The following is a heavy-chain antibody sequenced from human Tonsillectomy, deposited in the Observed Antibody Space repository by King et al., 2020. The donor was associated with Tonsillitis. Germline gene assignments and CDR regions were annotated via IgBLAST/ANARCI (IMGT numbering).Heavy chain of an antibody. Sequence: LQLQESGSGLVKPSQTLSLTCAVSGGSINSGGFSWSWIRQPPGKGLEWIGYIYHSGAIYYDPSLKSRVTISVDRSKNPFSLKLSSVTAADTAVYFCARGPLLGYYYGLDVWGQGTTVTVSS. CDR3: ARGPLLGYYYGLDV. J-gene: IGHJ6*02. CDR2: IYHSGAI. CDR1: GGSINSGGFS. D-gene: IGHD3-22*01. V-gene: IGHV4-30-2*01.